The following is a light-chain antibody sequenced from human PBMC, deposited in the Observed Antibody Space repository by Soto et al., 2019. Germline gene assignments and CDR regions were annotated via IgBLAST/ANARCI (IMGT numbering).Light chain of an antibody. CDR1: SSDVGGYNS. CDR2: DVS. J-gene: IGLJ2*01. V-gene: IGLV2-11*01. Sequence: QSVLTQPASVSGSPGQSVTISCTGTSSDVGGYNSVSWYQQHPGKAPKLMIYDVSKRPSGVPDRFSGSKSGNTASLTISGLQAEDEADYYCCSYAGSYTFVVFGGGTKLTVL. CDR3: CSYAGSYTFVV.